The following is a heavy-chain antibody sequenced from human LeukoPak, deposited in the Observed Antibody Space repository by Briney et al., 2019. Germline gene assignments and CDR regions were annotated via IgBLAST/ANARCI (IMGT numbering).Heavy chain of an antibody. J-gene: IGHJ6*02. D-gene: IGHD3-3*01. CDR3: ARWDYDFWSGYYTTGYYGMDV. CDR1: GYTFTGYY. Sequence: GASVKVSCKASGYTFTGYYMHWVRQAPGQGLEWMGWINPSGGSTSYAQKFQGRVTMTRDTSTSTVYMELSSLRSEDTAVYYCARWDYDFWSGYYTTGYYGMDVWGQGTTVTVSS. CDR2: INPSGGST. V-gene: IGHV1-46*01.